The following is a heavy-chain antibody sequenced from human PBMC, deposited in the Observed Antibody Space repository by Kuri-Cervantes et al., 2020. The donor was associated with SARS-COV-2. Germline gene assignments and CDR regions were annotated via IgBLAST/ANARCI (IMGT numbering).Heavy chain of an antibody. Sequence: GGSLRLSCAASGFTFSSYAMSWVRQAPGKGLEWVSAISGSGGSTYYADSVKGRFTISRDNSKNTLYLQMSSLRAEDTAVYYCAKVKGITMVRGIDYWGQGTLVTVSS. D-gene: IGHD3-10*01. CDR3: AKVKGITMVRGIDY. CDR1: GFTFSSYA. CDR2: ISGSGGST. J-gene: IGHJ4*02. V-gene: IGHV3-23*01.